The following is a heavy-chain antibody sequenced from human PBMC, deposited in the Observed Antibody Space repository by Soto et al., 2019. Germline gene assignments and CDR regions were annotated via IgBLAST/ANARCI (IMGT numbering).Heavy chain of an antibody. CDR3: VRPGRVQLRPFDY. CDR1: GGSVSITNYY. D-gene: IGHD1-1*01. J-gene: IGHJ4*01. Sequence: QLHLQESGPGLVKPSGTLSLTCTVSGGSVSITNYYWAWVRQSPGKGLEWIASIYFGGTTYYNPSLKSRVSIFVETSTNQFSLNLTPVTAADSSMYYCVRPGRVQLRPFDYWXXXTLVAVXS. V-gene: IGHV4-39*01. CDR2: IYFGGTT.